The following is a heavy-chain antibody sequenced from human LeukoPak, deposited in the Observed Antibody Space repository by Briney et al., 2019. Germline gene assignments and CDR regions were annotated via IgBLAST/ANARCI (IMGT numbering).Heavy chain of an antibody. CDR2: INHSGST. J-gene: IGHJ5*02. V-gene: IGHV4-34*01. D-gene: IGHD2-8*02. CDR1: GGSFSGYY. Sequence: PSETLSLTCAVYGGSFSGYYWSWIRQPPGKGLEWIGEINHSGSTNYNPSLKSLVTISVDTSKNQFSLKLSSVTAADTAVYYCARGPGPGLFDPWGQGTLVTVSS. CDR3: ARGPGPGLFDP.